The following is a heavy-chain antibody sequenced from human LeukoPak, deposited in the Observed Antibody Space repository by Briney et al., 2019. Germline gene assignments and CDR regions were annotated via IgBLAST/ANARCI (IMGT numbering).Heavy chain of an antibody. CDR2: INPNSGGT. CDR1: GYTFTSYY. V-gene: IGHV1-2*02. J-gene: IGHJ5*02. D-gene: IGHD6-13*01. CDR3: ARAVSSSWLFRWNDVINWFDP. Sequence: GASVKVSCKASGYTFTSYYMHWVRQAPGQGLEWMGWINPNSGGTNYAQKFQGRVTMTRDTSISTAYMELSRLRSDDTAVYYCARAVSSSWLFRWNDVINWFDPWGQGTLVTVSS.